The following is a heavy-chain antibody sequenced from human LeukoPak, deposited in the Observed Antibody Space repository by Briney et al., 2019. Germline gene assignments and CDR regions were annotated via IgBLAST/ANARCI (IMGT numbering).Heavy chain of an antibody. V-gene: IGHV4-30-4*08. Sequence: PSETLSLTCPVSGGSISSGDYYWSWIRQPPGKGLEWIGCIYYSGSTYYNPSLKSRVTISVDTSKNQFSLKLSSVTATDTAVYYCARERTTGWGSPLGYFDYWGQGTLVTVSS. CDR1: GGSISSGDYY. CDR3: ARERTTGWGSPLGYFDY. J-gene: IGHJ4*02. CDR2: IYYSGST. D-gene: IGHD7-27*01.